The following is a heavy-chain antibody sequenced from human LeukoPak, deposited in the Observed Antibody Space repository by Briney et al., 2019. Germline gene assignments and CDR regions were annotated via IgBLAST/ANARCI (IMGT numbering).Heavy chain of an antibody. CDR1: GGSISSSSYY. Sequence: PSETLSLTCTVSGGSISSSSYYWGWIRQPPGKGLEWIGSIYYSGSTYYNPSLKSRVTISVDTSKNQFSLKLSSVTAADTAVYYCARPSGYSYGYGIDYWGRGTLVTVSS. D-gene: IGHD5-18*01. J-gene: IGHJ4*02. CDR3: ARPSGYSYGYGIDY. CDR2: IYYSGST. V-gene: IGHV4-39*01.